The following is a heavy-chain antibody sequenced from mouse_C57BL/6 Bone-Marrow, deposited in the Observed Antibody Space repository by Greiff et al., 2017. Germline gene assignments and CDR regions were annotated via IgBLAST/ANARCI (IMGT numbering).Heavy chain of an antibody. CDR3: ASPLYSSNAMDY. CDR2: ISSGGSYT. D-gene: IGHD1-1*01. Sequence: EVLLVESGGDLVKPGGSLKLSCAASGFTFSSYAMSWVRQTPDKRLEWVATISSGGSYTYYPDSVKGRFTISRDNAKNTLYLQMSSLKSEDTAMYYCASPLYSSNAMDYWGQGTTVTVSS. CDR1: GFTFSSYA. V-gene: IGHV5-6*01. J-gene: IGHJ4*01.